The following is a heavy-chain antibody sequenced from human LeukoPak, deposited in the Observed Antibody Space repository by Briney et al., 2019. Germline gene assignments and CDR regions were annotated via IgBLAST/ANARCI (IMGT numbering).Heavy chain of an antibody. V-gene: IGHV4-59*01. CDR3: ARGGTSSWRIGYYFDY. CDR1: GGSINSYY. D-gene: IGHD6-13*01. CDR2: IYSSGSP. Sequence: SETLSLTCTVSGGSINSYYWNWLRQPPGQGLEWIGFIYSSGSPNYNPSLKSRVAISVDTSKNHFSLKLSSVTAADTAVYYCARGGTSSWRIGYYFDYWGQGTLVTVSS. J-gene: IGHJ4*02.